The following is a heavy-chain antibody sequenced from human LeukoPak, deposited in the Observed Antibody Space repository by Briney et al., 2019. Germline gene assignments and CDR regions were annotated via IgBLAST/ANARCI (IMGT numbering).Heavy chain of an antibody. V-gene: IGHV4-34*01. CDR1: GGSFSGYY. CDR2: INHSGST. J-gene: IGHJ4*02. CDR3: ARAPLRYFDWLSKGPDYFDY. D-gene: IGHD3-9*01. Sequence: PSETLSLTCAVYGGSFSGYYWSWIRQPPGKGQEWIGEINHSGSTNYNPSLKSRVTISVDTSKNQFSLKLSSVTAADTAVYYCARAPLRYFDWLSKGPDYFDYWGQGTLVTVSS.